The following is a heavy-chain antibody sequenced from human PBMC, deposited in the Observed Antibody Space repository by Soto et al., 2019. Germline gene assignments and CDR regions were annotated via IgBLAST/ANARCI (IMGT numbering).Heavy chain of an antibody. J-gene: IGHJ4*02. V-gene: IGHV4-39*01. CDR1: GGSISGSGGL. D-gene: IGHD3-10*01. CDR3: TRLLRYGSGTYPEF. CDR2: IYHNGNT. Sequence: QLHLQESGPGLVKPSETLSLTCTVSGGSISGSGGLWGWIRQPPGKGLESIGTIYHNGNTYYDPSVWSRVTMSVDTSKNVFSLNLNSLTAADSAVYYCTRLLRYGSGTYPEFWGQGTLVTVSS.